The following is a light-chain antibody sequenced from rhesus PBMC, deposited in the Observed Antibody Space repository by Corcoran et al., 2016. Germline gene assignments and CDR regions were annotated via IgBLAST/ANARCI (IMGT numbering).Light chain of an antibody. CDR3: QQYGGRPWT. Sequence: DIQMTQSPSSLSASVGDTVTITCRASQDISSWLAWYQQNPGKAPKLLIYKASSLQSGVPSRFSGSGSGTDFTLTISSLQSEDFATDYCQQYGGRPWTFGQGTKVEV. J-gene: IGKJ1*01. CDR1: QDISSW. V-gene: IGKV1-22*01. CDR2: KAS.